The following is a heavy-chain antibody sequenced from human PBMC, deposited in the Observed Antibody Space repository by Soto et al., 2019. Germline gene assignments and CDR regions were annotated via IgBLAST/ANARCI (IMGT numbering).Heavy chain of an antibody. Sequence: PGGPLRLSCAASGFTFSNYAMHWVRQPPGEGQGLRRGLDWVGRIKSKTDGGTTEYAAPVEGRFTISRDDSKNTVYLQINSLKIEDTAVYYRTTDGSRWELRRYWGQGTLVT. CDR3: TTDGSRWELRRY. D-gene: IGHD1-26*01. J-gene: IGHJ4*02. CDR1: GFTFSNYA. CDR2: IKSKTDGGTT. V-gene: IGHV3-15*01.